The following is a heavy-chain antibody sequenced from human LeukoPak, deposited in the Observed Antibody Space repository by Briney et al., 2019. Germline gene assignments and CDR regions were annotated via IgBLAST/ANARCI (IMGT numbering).Heavy chain of an antibody. J-gene: IGHJ6*03. CDR2: IYYSGST. Sequence: PSETLSLTCTVSGGSISSGDYYWSWIRQPPGKGLEWIGYIYYSGSTYYNPSLKSRVTISVDTSKNQFSLKLSSVTAADTAVYYCARGLRQDYMDVWGKGTTVTVSS. CDR3: ARGLRQDYMDV. V-gene: IGHV4-30-4*01. CDR1: GGSISSGDYY.